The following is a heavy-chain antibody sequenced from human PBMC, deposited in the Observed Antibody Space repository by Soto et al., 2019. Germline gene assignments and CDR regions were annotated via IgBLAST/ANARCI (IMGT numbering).Heavy chain of an antibody. J-gene: IGHJ6*02. D-gene: IGHD3-16*01. CDR1: EKNFATHW. V-gene: IGHV5-51*01. CDR3: AGEVEYGAVKT. Sequence: PGEPWKIPGRDSEKNFATHWFGGCRQMPGKGLEWGGLMYPADSHTKYSPSFEGLVTISADTSISTAYLQWSSLKASDTAIYYCAGEVEYGAVKTRGQRTTVTVSS. CDR2: MYPADSHT.